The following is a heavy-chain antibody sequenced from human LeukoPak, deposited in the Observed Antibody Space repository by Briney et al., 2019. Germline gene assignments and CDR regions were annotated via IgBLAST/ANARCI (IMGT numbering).Heavy chain of an antibody. Sequence: GGSLRLSCTASGFTSRNYWMNWVRQAPGKGLEWVANIKPDGSDKRYVDSVNGRFAISRDNAKTSLFLQMDSLRAEDTAVYYCARVVGTDEGADYWGQGTLVTVSS. CDR1: GFTSRNYW. CDR2: IKPDGSDK. V-gene: IGHV3-7*04. CDR3: ARVVGTDEGADY. J-gene: IGHJ4*02. D-gene: IGHD1-7*01.